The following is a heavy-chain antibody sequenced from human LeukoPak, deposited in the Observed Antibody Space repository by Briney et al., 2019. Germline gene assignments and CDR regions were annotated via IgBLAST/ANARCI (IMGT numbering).Heavy chain of an antibody. CDR3: ARLHALGAEEFDP. CDR1: GGSITGHY. J-gene: IGHJ5*02. V-gene: IGHV4-59*11. Sequence: SETLSLTCTVSGGSITGHYWSWIRQPTGKGLEWIGYIHYTGSTNYNPSLNSRITMSVDTPNNQFSLRLTSVTATDTAVYYCARLHALGAEEFDPWGQGALVTVSS. D-gene: IGHD3-16*01. CDR2: IHYTGST.